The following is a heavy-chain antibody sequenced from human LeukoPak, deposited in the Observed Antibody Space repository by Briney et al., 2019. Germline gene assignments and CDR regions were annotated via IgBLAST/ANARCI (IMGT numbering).Heavy chain of an antibody. CDR3: ARFARFGDLQGGGYFDY. D-gene: IGHD3-16*01. J-gene: IGHJ4*02. Sequence: PGGSLRLSCAASGFTVSSNYMNWVRQAPGKGLEWVSYISSGGSIIYYADSVRGRFTISRDNAKNSLYLQMNSLRAEDTAVYYCARFARFGDLQGGGYFDYWGQGTLVTVSS. CDR1: GFTVSSNY. CDR2: ISSGGSII. V-gene: IGHV3-48*03.